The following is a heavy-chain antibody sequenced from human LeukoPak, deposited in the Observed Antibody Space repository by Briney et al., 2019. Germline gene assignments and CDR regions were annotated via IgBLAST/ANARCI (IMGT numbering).Heavy chain of an antibody. Sequence: GGSLRLSCAASGFTFDDYGMSWVRQAPGKGLEWVSGINWNGGSTGYADSVKGRFTISRDNAKNSLYLQMNSLRAEDTAVYYCARGVGGYSMYYFDYWGQGTLVTVSS. CDR1: GFTFDDYG. CDR2: INWNGGST. J-gene: IGHJ4*02. CDR3: ARGVGGYSMYYFDY. D-gene: IGHD3-22*01. V-gene: IGHV3-20*04.